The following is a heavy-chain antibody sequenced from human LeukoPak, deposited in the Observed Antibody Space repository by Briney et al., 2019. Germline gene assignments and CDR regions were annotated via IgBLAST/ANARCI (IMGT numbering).Heavy chain of an antibody. CDR1: GDIVASNSTA. CDR3: ARERSFRNRYYGMDV. Sequence: SQTLSLTCVISGDIVASNSTACNWIRQSPSRGLEWLGRTYYRSKWYNDYAVSVKSRITINPDTSKNQFSLQLNSVTPEDTAVYYCARERSFRNRYYGMDVWGQGTTVTVSS. J-gene: IGHJ6*02. V-gene: IGHV6-1*01. CDR2: TYYRSKWYN. D-gene: IGHD1-14*01.